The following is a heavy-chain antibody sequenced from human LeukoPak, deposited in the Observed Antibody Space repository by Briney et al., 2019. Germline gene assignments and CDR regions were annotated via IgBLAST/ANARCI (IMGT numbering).Heavy chain of an antibody. J-gene: IGHJ4*02. Sequence: PGGSLRLSCAASGFTFSSYSMNWVRQAPGKGLEWVSYISSGSSTIYYADSVKGRFTISRDNAKNSLYLQMNSLRAEDTAVYYCARSRAYCSGGSCYASFDYWGQGTLVTVSS. CDR2: ISSGSSTI. CDR3: ARSRAYCSGGSCYASFDY. V-gene: IGHV3-48*01. D-gene: IGHD2-15*01. CDR1: GFTFSSYS.